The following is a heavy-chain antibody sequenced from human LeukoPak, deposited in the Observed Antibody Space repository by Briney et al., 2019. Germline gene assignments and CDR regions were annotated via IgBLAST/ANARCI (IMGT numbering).Heavy chain of an antibody. CDR2: INYSGRT. CDR3: ARGLRYGDNGYYFDY. V-gene: IGHV4-31*03. D-gene: IGHD4-23*01. J-gene: IGHJ4*02. CDR1: GGTISRGGYY. Sequence: PSETLSLTCTVSGGTISRGGYYWSWIRQHPGKGLEWIGYINYSGRTHYNPSLKSRVTISVDTSNNQFSLKLSSVTAADTAVYYCARGLRYGDNGYYFDYWGQGTLATVSS.